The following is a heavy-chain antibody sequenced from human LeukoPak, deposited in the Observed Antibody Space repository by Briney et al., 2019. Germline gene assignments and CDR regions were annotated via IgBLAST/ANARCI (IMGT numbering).Heavy chain of an antibody. V-gene: IGHV4-39*01. CDR1: GGSISSSSYY. J-gene: IGHJ4*02. CDR3: ARRIAVAGDYFDY. CDR2: IYYSGST. Sequence: SETLSLTCTVSGGSISSSSYYWGWIRQPPGKGLEWIGSIYYSGSTYYNPSLKSRVTISVDTSKNQFSLKLSSVTAADTAVYYCARRIAVAGDYFDYWGQGTLVTVYS. D-gene: IGHD6-19*01.